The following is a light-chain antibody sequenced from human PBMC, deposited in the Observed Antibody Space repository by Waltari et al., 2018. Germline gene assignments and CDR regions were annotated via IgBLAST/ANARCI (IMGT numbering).Light chain of an antibody. Sequence: QSALTQPASVSGSPGQSITISCTGTSSDVGGYNYVSWYQQHPGKAPKRMLYDFSKRPSGVSTRFSGSKSGNTASLTISGLQAEDEADYYGSSYTSSSTFVVFGGGTKLTVL. CDR2: DFS. J-gene: IGLJ3*02. CDR3: SSYTSSSTFVV. CDR1: SSDVGGYNY. V-gene: IGLV2-14*01.